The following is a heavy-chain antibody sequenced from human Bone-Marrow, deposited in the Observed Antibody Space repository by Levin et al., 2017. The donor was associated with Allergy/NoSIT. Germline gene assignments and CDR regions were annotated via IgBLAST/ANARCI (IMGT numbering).Heavy chain of an antibody. CDR2: IKSKTDGGTT. V-gene: IGHV3-15*01. CDR3: TTGKYGVRGVRTRHYFDY. D-gene: IGHD3-10*01. Sequence: GESLKISCAASGFTFSNAWMSWVRQAPGKGLEWVGRIKSKTDGGTTDYAAPVKGRFTISRDDSKNTLYLQMNSLKTEDTAVYYCTTGKYGVRGVRTRHYFDYWGQGTLVTVSS. CDR1: GFTFSNAW. J-gene: IGHJ4*02.